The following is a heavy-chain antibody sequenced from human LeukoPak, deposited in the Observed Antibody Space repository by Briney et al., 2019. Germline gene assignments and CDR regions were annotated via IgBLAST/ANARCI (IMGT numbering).Heavy chain of an antibody. CDR2: IYPGDSDT. V-gene: IGHV5-51*01. CDR3: ARHIEVEIAMVSSFYYYLDV. Sequence: GESLKISFNCPGYIFSTYWIGWVRQMPGEGLEWMGIIYPGDSDTRYSPSFQGQVTISVDKSIRTAYLQWSSLKDSYTAMYYCARHIEVEIAMVSSFYYYLDVWGNGTPGTVSS. D-gene: IGHD3-10*01. CDR1: GYIFSTYW. J-gene: IGHJ6*03.